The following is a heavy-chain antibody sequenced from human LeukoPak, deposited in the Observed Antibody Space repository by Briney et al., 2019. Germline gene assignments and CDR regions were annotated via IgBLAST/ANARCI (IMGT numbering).Heavy chain of an antibody. Sequence: ASVKVSCKASGYTFTSYDINWVRQATGQGLEWMGWMNPNSGNTGYAQKFQGRVTMTRNTSIGTAYMELSSLRSEDTAVYYCARGGVDSSSWLYWGQGTLVTVSS. CDR1: GYTFTSYD. V-gene: IGHV1-8*01. D-gene: IGHD6-13*01. J-gene: IGHJ4*02. CDR2: MNPNSGNT. CDR3: ARGGVDSSSWLY.